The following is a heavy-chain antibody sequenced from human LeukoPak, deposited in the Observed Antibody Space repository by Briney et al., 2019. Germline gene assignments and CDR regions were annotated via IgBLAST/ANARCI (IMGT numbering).Heavy chain of an antibody. CDR3: ARGRYFDWIRFDY. V-gene: IGHV4-59*01. CDR2: IYYSGST. Sequence: SETLSLTCTVSGGSISSYYWSWIRQPPGKGLEWIGYIYYSGSTNYNPSLKSRVTISVDTSKNQFSLKLSSVTAADTAVYYCARGRYFDWIRFDYWGQGTLVTVSS. CDR1: GGSISSYY. J-gene: IGHJ4*02. D-gene: IGHD3-9*01.